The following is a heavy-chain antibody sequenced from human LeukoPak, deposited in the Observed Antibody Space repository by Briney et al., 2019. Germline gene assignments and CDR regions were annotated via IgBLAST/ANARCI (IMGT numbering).Heavy chain of an antibody. CDR1: GFTFSSYA. V-gene: IGHV3-30*03. CDR2: MSFDGSK. CDR3: AREGHSSGYCGVFDI. Sequence: QPGGSLRLSCAASGFTFSSYAMSWVRQAPGKGLEWVAGMSFDGSKYYGDSVKGRFTISRDDSKNTVHLQMDSLRPEDTAVYYCAREGHSSGYCGVFDIWGQGTTVSVSS. J-gene: IGHJ3*02. D-gene: IGHD3-22*01.